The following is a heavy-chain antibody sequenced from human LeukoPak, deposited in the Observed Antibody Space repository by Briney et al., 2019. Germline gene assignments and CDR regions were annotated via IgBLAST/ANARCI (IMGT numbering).Heavy chain of an antibody. V-gene: IGHV3-30*18. CDR2: ISYDGNIK. J-gene: IGHJ6*02. CDR3: AKVLNSDFWSTYSYSEHFFYHGLDV. D-gene: IGHD3-3*01. Sequence: PGRSLRLSCAASGFTFSSYGMHWVRQAPGKGLEWVALISYDGNIKYYADSLKGRFTISRDNSKNTLYLQMNSLRAEDTALYYCAKVLNSDFWSTYSYSEHFFYHGLDVRGQGTTVTVSS. CDR1: GFTFSSYG.